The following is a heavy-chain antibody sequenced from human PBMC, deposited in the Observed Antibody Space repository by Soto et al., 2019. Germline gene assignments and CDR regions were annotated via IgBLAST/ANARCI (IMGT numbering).Heavy chain of an antibody. CDR2: IHYSGST. V-gene: IGHV4-59*01. D-gene: IGHD6-13*01. J-gene: IGHJ5*02. CDR1: GGSISSYY. CDR3: ARELAAAGWGTENWFDP. Sequence: SETLSLTCTVSGGSISSYYWSWIRQPPGKGLEWIGYIHYSGSTNYNPSLKSRVTISVDTSKNQFSLKLSSVTAADTAVYYCARELAAAGWGTENWFDPWGQGTLVTVSS.